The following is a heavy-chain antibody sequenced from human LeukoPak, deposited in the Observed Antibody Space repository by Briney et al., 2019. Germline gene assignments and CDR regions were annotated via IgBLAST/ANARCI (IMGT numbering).Heavy chain of an antibody. CDR3: AKAVTPNCFDP. V-gene: IGHV3-23*01. J-gene: IGHJ5*02. Sequence: GGSLRLSCAASGFTFSSYAMSWVRQAPGKGLEWVSGISGGGPNTYYADPVKGRFTISRDNSKDTLYLQMNSLRAEDTAVYFCAKAVTPNCFDPWGQGTLVTVSS. D-gene: IGHD4-17*01. CDR2: ISGGGPNT. CDR1: GFTFSSYA.